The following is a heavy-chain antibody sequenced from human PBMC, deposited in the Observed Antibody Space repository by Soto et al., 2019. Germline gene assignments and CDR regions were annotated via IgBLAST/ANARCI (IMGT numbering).Heavy chain of an antibody. Sequence: QVQLQESGPGLVKPSDTLSLTCAVSGYSISSSNWWGWIRQLPGKGLEWIGYIYYSGTTYYNPSLKIXXTXSXXTSKNQFSPKLTSVTAVDTAVYYCARREIQGPIDYWGQGTLVTVSS. J-gene: IGHJ4*02. CDR2: IYYSGTT. CDR1: GYSISSSNW. D-gene: IGHD1-26*01. CDR3: ARREIQGPIDY. V-gene: IGHV4-28*01.